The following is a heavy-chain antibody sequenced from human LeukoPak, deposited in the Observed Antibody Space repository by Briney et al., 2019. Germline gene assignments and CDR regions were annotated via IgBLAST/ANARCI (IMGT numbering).Heavy chain of an antibody. CDR2: ISGSGGST. Sequence: PGGSLRLSCAASGFTVSSYAMTWVRQAPGKGLEWVSAISGSGGSTYYADSVKGRFTISRDNSKNTLYLQMNSLRAEDTAVYYCAKTDIVVVTAILSNFDYWGQGTLVTVSS. V-gene: IGHV3-23*01. D-gene: IGHD2-21*02. J-gene: IGHJ4*02. CDR1: GFTVSSYA. CDR3: AKTDIVVVTAILSNFDY.